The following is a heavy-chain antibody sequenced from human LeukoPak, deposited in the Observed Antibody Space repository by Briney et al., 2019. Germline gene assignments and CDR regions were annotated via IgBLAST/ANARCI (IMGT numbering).Heavy chain of an antibody. CDR3: ARRKADFDY. CDR1: GGSISSSSYY. CDR2: IYYSGST. J-gene: IGHJ4*02. V-gene: IGHV4-39*01. Sequence: SETLSLTCTVSGGSISSSSYYWGWIRQPPGKGLEWIGSIYYSGSTYYNPSLKSRVTISVDTSKNQFSLKLSSVTAADTAVYYCARRKADFDYWGQGTLVTVSS.